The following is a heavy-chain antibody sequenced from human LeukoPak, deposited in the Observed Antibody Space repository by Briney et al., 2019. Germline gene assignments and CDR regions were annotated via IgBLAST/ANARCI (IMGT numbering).Heavy chain of an antibody. J-gene: IGHJ3*02. CDR1: GFTFSSYW. CDR3: ARRSAAKHAFDI. CDR2: INSDGSST. Sequence: GGSLRLPCAASGFTFSSYWMHWVRQAPGKGLVGVSRINSDGSSTSYADSVKGRFTISRDNAKNTLYLQMNSLRAEDTAVYYCARRSAAKHAFDIWGQGTMVTVSS. D-gene: IGHD6-25*01. V-gene: IGHV3-74*01.